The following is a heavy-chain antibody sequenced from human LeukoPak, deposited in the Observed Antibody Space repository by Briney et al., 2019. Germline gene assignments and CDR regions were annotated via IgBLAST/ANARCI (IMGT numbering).Heavy chain of an antibody. V-gene: IGHV3-9*01. Sequence: GGSLRLSCAASGFTFDDYAMHWVRPAPGKGLKWVSGISRNSGSIGYADSVRGRFTISRDNAKNSLYLQMNSLRAEDTALYYCAKDIGYYDSSGYPLDYWGQEPWSPSPQ. CDR2: ISRNSGSI. CDR1: GFTFDDYA. J-gene: IGHJ4*01. CDR3: AKDIGYYDSSGYPLDY. D-gene: IGHD3-22*01.